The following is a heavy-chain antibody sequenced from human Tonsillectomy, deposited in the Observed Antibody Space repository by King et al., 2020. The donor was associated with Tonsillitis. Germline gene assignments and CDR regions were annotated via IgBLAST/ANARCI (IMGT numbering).Heavy chain of an antibody. J-gene: IGHJ3*02. V-gene: IGHV3-49*04. CDR3: TRGVRGYSYGYPGAFDI. CDR2: IRSKAYGGTT. Sequence: QLVQSGGGLVQPGRSLRLSCTDSGFTFGDYAMSWVRQAPGKGLEWVGFIRSKAYGGTTEYAASVKGRFTISRDDSKIIAYLQVKSLTTEDTAVYYCTRGVRGYSYGYPGAFDIWGQGTMVTVSS. CDR1: GFTFGDYA. D-gene: IGHD5-18*01.